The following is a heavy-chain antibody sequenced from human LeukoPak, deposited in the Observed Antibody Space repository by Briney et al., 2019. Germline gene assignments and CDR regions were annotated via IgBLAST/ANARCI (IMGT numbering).Heavy chain of an antibody. Sequence: PGGSLRLSCAASGFTFSSYSMNWVRQAPGQGLEWVSCITSSSSHITYADSVKGRFTIFRDNAKNSLYLQMNSLRAEDTAVYYCAKGDTAMDNWGQGTLVTVSS. V-gene: IGHV3-21*04. J-gene: IGHJ4*02. CDR3: AKGDTAMDN. D-gene: IGHD5-18*01. CDR1: GFTFSSYS. CDR2: ITSSSSHI.